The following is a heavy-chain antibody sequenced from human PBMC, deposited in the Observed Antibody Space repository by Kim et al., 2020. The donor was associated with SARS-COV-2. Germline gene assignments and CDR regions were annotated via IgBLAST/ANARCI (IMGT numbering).Heavy chain of an antibody. CDR3: ARTFNSSSHRTPYYFDY. V-gene: IGHV3-30-3*01. Sequence: GGSLRLSCAASGFTFSSYAMHWVRQAPGKGLEWVAVISYDGSNKYYADSVKGRFTISRDNSKNTLYLQMNSLRAEDTAVYYCARTFNSSSHRTPYYFDYWGQGTLVTVSS. CDR1: GFTFSSYA. CDR2: ISYDGSNK. D-gene: IGHD6-6*01. J-gene: IGHJ4*02.